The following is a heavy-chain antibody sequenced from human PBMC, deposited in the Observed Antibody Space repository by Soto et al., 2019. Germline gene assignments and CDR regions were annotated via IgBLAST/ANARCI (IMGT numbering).Heavy chain of an antibody. Sequence: GSLRLSCTASGFTFGDYAMSWVRQAPGKGLEWVAFIRSKAYGGTTEYDASVKGRFTFSRDDSNNIAYLQMNSLKTEDTAVYYCTRERSGYDLYYGMDVRGEGTTVTVSS. J-gene: IGHJ6*04. V-gene: IGHV3-49*04. D-gene: IGHD5-12*01. CDR2: IRSKAYGGTT. CDR1: GFTFGDYA. CDR3: TRERSGYDLYYGMDV.